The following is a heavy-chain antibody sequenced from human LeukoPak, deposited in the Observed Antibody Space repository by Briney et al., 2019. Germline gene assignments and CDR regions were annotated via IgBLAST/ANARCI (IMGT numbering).Heavy chain of an antibody. Sequence: GGSLRLSCAASGLTFTSYGMHWVRQAPGKGLDWVAVVSYDGSNKHYADSVKGRFTISRDNSKNTLYLQMNSLRAEDTAVYYCAKVGVPGIAAAGTFWYFDLWGRGTLVTVSS. CDR1: GLTFTSYG. CDR3: AKVGVPGIAAAGTFWYFDL. V-gene: IGHV3-30*18. CDR2: VSYDGSNK. J-gene: IGHJ2*01. D-gene: IGHD6-13*01.